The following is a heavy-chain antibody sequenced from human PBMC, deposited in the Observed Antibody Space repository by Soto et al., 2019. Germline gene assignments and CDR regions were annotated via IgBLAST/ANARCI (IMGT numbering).Heavy chain of an antibody. J-gene: IGHJ3*02. D-gene: IGHD6-19*01. V-gene: IGHV1-18*01. CDR1: GYTFTSYG. CDR3: GRAVRGWPLVDAFDI. Sequence: ASVKVSCKASGYTFTSYGISWVRQAPGQGLEWMGWISAYNGNTNYAQKLQGRVTMTTDTSTSTAYMELRSLRSDDTAVYYCGRAVRGWPLVDAFDIWGQGTMVTVSS. CDR2: ISAYNGNT.